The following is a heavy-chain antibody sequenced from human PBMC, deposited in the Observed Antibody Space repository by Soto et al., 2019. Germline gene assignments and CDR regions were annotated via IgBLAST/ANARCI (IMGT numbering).Heavy chain of an antibody. CDR3: ARDQNAALGDAFDV. J-gene: IGHJ3*01. CDR2: AYYRSKWNY. Sequence: QVQLQQSGPGLVKPSQTLSLTCAISGDNVSSNSVAWNWIRQSPSRGLEWLGRAYYRSKWNYDYEESVEGRITLTPDTSRNQFSLHLKSVTPEDTAVYYCARDQNAALGDAFDVWGQGTLVTVSS. CDR1: GDNVSSNSVA. D-gene: IGHD6-25*01. V-gene: IGHV6-1*01.